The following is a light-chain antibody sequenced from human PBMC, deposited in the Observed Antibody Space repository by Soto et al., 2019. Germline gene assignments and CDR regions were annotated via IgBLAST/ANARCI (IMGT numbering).Light chain of an antibody. CDR2: EVS. J-gene: IGLJ3*02. V-gene: IGLV2-14*03. CDR3: TSFTSSSTWV. Sequence: QSVLTQPASVSGSPGQSITISCTGTSSDVGGYNYVSWFQQHLGKAPKLKIYEVSNRPSGVSNRFSGSKSGYTASLTISELQAEDEADYYCTSFTSSSTWVFGGGTKVTVL. CDR1: SSDVGGYNY.